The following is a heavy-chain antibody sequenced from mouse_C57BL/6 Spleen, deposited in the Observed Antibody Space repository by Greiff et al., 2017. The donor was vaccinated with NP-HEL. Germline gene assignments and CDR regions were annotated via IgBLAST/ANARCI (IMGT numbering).Heavy chain of an antibody. CDR2: IYPGSGST. Sequence: QVQLQQPGAELVKPGASVKMSCKASGYTFTSYWITWVKQRPGQGLEWIGDIYPGSGSTNYNEKFKSKATLTVDTSSSTAYMQLSSLTSEDSAVYYCARMDYYGSSYDGYFDVWGTGTTVTVSS. V-gene: IGHV1-55*01. J-gene: IGHJ1*03. CDR1: GYTFTSYW. D-gene: IGHD1-1*01. CDR3: ARMDYYGSSYDGYFDV.